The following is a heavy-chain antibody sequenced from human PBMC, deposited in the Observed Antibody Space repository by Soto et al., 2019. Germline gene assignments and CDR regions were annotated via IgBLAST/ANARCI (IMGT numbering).Heavy chain of an antibody. D-gene: IGHD3-10*01. CDR3: ARDESGELSAV. CDR1: GFTFSSYG. J-gene: IGHJ4*02. V-gene: IGHV3-33*01. Sequence: QVQLVESGGGVVQPGRSLRLSCAASGFTFSSYGMHWVRQAPGKGLEWVAVIWYDGSNKYYADSVKGRFTISRDNFKNTLYLQMNSLRAEDTAVYYCARDESGELSAVWGQGTLVTVSS. CDR2: IWYDGSNK.